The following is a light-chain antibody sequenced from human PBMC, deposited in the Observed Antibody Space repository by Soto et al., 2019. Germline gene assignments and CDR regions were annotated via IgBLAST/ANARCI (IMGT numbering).Light chain of an antibody. Sequence: AVRMTQYPSSLSASTGDRVTITYRASQGISSYLAWYQQKPGKPPKLLIYAASSLQGGVPSRFSGSGSGTDFTLTISNLQPEDFATYYCQQGYSTPLTFGGGTKVDIK. CDR1: QGISSY. J-gene: IGKJ4*01. CDR2: AAS. CDR3: QQGYSTPLT. V-gene: IGKV1-8*01.